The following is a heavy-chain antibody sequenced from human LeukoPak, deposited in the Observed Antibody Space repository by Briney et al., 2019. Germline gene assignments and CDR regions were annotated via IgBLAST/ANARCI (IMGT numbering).Heavy chain of an antibody. CDR3: AVADSYYYGMDV. V-gene: IGHV3-30-3*01. J-gene: IGHJ6*02. Sequence: GGSLRLSCAASGFTFSSYAMHWVRQAPGKGPEWVAVISYDGSNKYYADSVKGRFTISRDNSKNTLYLQVNSLRAEDTAVYYCAVADSYYYGMDVWGQGTTVTVSS. CDR1: GFTFSSYA. D-gene: IGHD6-19*01. CDR2: ISYDGSNK.